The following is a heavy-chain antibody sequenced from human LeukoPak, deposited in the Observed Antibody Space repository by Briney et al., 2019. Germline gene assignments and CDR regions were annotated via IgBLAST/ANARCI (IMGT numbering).Heavy chain of an antibody. CDR3: ARQVPYSSGWAYYFDY. CDR2: IDPSDSYT. V-gene: IGHV5-10-1*01. D-gene: IGHD6-19*01. Sequence: GESLKISCKGSGYSFTSYWISWVRQMPGKGLEWMGRIDPSDSYTNYSPSFQGHVTISADKSISTAYLQWSSLKASDTAIYYCARQVPYSSGWAYYFDYWGQGTLVTVSS. J-gene: IGHJ4*02. CDR1: GYSFTSYW.